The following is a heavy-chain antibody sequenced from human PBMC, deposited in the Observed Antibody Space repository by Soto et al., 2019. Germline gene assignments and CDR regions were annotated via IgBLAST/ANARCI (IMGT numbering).Heavy chain of an antibody. CDR2: IYPGDSDT. CDR3: ARHPIAAAGTNDYYYYMDV. V-gene: IGHV5-51*01. CDR1: GYSFTSYW. J-gene: IGHJ6*03. Sequence: GESLKISCKGSGYSFTSYWIGWVRQMPGKGLEWMGIIYPGDSDTRYSPSFQGQVTISADKSISTAYLQWSSLKASDTAIYYCARHPIAAAGTNDYYYYMDVWGKGTTVTVSS. D-gene: IGHD6-13*01.